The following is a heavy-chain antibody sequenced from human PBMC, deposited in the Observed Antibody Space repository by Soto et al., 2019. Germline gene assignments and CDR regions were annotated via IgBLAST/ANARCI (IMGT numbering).Heavy chain of an antibody. J-gene: IGHJ4*02. V-gene: IGHV3-23*01. CDR3: GVQYDY. CDR1: GFTFSNSA. CDR2: ISGRTGDT. Sequence: EVQLLESGGGLVQPGGSLRLSCAASGFTFSNSAMTWVRQGPGKGLEWVAAISGRTGDTAYADSVRGRFTLSRDSSTYTMFLQMNSLRAEDTAVYYCGVQYDYWGQGTLVTVSS.